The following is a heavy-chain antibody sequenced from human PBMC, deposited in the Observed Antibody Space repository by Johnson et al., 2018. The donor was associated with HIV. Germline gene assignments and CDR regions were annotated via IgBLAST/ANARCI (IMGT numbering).Heavy chain of an antibody. D-gene: IGHD3-10*01. V-gene: IGHV3-66*01. CDR3: AREGAGEVRPGSFDI. Sequence: MLLVESGGGLVQPGGSLRLSCAASGFIFSVYLMSWVRQAPGKGLEWVSVIYSGGSIYYADSVKGRFSISRDNSKNTLYLQMNSLRVEDTAVYYCAREGAGEVRPGSFDIWGQGTMVTVSS. J-gene: IGHJ3*02. CDR1: GFIFSVYL. CDR2: IYSGGSI.